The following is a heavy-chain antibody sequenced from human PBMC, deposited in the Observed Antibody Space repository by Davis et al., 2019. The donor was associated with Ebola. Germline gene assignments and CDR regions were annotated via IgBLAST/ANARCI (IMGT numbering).Heavy chain of an antibody. CDR3: TRNFDWYDNS. CDR1: GFTFSSYD. D-gene: IGHD3-9*01. J-gene: IGHJ4*02. V-gene: IGHV3-13*01. Sequence: GESLKISCAASGFTFSSYDMHWVRQATGKGLEWVSAIGTAGDTYYPGSVKGRFTISRENAKNSLYLQMNSLRAGDTAVYYCTRNFDWYDNSWGQGTLVTVSS. CDR2: IGTAGDT.